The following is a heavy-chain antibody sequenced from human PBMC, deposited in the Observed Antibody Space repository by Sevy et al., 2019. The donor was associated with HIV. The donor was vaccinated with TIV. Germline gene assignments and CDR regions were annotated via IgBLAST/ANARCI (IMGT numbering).Heavy chain of an antibody. V-gene: IGHV4-59*01. CDR1: GGSISSYY. J-gene: IGHJ4*02. CDR3: ARGGEAYYFDY. Sequence: SETLSLTCTVSGGSISSYYWSWIRQPPGKGLEWIGYIYYSGSTNYNPSLKSRVTISVDTSKNQFSLKLSSVTAADTAVYYWARGGEAYYFDYWGQGTLVTVSS. CDR2: IYYSGST.